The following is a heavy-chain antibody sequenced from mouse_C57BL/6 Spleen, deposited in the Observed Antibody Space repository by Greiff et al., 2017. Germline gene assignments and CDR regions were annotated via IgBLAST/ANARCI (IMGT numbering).Heavy chain of an antibody. CDR2: IDPSDSYT. V-gene: IGHV1-50*01. CDR1: GYTFTSYW. CDR3: ARSGIYYYGSPYAMDY. J-gene: IGHJ4*01. D-gene: IGHD1-1*01. Sequence: QVQLQQPGAELVKPGASVKLSCKASGYTFTSYWMQWVKQRPGQGLEWIGEIDPSDSYTNYNQKFKGKATLTVDTSSSTAYMQLSCLTSEDSAVYYCARSGIYYYGSPYAMDYWGQGTSVTVSS.